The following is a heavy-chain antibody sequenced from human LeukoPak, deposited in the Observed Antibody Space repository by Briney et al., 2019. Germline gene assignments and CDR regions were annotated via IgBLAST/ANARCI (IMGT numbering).Heavy chain of an antibody. V-gene: IGHV4-34*01. Sequence: SETLSLTCAVYGGSFSGYYWSWIRQPPGKGLEWIGEINYSGSTHYNPSLKSRVTISVDTSKNQFSLKLSSVTAADTAVYYCARSRVLVQQPAGAPSYYYYYYMDVWGKGTTVTISS. CDR1: GGSFSGYY. CDR3: ARSRVLVQQPAGAPSYYYYYYMDV. D-gene: IGHD6-13*01. J-gene: IGHJ6*03. CDR2: INYSGST.